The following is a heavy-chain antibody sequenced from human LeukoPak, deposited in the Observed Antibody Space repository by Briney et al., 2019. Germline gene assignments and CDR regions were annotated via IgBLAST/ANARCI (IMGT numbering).Heavy chain of an antibody. CDR3: ARGGIQVSGIDEFDY. CDR2: IGIRGDT. CDR1: GFTFIDYD. J-gene: IGHJ4*02. V-gene: IGHV3-13*01. Sequence: PGGSLRLSCAASGFTFIDYDMHWVRQVIGKGLEWVSAIGIRGDTHYSGSVKGRFTISRENAESSLYLQMNSLRAEDTAVYYRARGGIQVSGIDEFDYWGQGILVTVSS. D-gene: IGHD6-19*01.